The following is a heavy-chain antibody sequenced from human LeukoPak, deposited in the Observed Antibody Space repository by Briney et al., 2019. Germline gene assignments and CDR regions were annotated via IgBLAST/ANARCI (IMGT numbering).Heavy chain of an antibody. V-gene: IGHV3-23*01. CDR3: ARDRTPNSYYSPLGAFVI. D-gene: IGHD3-10*01. CDR2: ISGSGGST. Sequence: GRSLRLSCAASGFTFSSYAMSWVRQAPGKGLEWVSAISGSGGSTYYADSVKGRFTISRDNSKNTLYLQMNSLRAEDTAVYYCARDRTPNSYYSPLGAFVIWGQGPMVTVSS. J-gene: IGHJ3*02. CDR1: GFTFSSYA.